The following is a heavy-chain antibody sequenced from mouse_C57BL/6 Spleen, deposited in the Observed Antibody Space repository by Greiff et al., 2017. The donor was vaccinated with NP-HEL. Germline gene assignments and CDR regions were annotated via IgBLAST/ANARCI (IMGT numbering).Heavy chain of an antibody. D-gene: IGHD1-1*01. Sequence: QVQLQQPGAELVKPGASVKLSCKASGYTFTSYWMQWVKQRPGQGLEWIGEIDPSDSYTNYNQKFKGKATLTVDTSSSTAYMQLSSLTSEDSAVYYCARGGIYYYGSSYVFYWYFDVWGTGTTVTVSS. CDR3: ARGGIYYYGSSYVFYWYFDV. CDR2: IDPSDSYT. V-gene: IGHV1-50*01. J-gene: IGHJ1*03. CDR1: GYTFTSYW.